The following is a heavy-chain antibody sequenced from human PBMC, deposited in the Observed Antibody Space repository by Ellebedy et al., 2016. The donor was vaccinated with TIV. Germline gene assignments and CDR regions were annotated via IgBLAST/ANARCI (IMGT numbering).Heavy chain of an antibody. Sequence: GESLKISCAASGFTFSTYTMNWARQAPGKGLEWISYISSPANTIYYADSVKGRFTISRDNAKNSLYLQMNSLRAEDTAVYYCARDTLLPATTGLDYWGPGTLVTVSS. CDR2: ISSPANTI. D-gene: IGHD3-10*01. CDR3: ARDTLLPATTGLDY. V-gene: IGHV3-48*04. J-gene: IGHJ4*02. CDR1: GFTFSTYT.